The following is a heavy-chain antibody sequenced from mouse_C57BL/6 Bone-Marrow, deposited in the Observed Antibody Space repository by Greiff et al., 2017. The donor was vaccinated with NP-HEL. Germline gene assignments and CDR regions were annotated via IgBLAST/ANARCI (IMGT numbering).Heavy chain of an antibody. CDR1: GYTFTSYW. CDR2: IYPGSGST. Sequence: QVQLQQSGAELVKPGASVKMSCKASGYTFTSYWITWVKQRPGQGLEWIGDIYPGSGSTNYNEKFKSKATLTVDTSSSIAYMQLSSLTSEDSAVYYCANWPAYFDYWGQGTTLTVSS. CDR3: ANWPAYFDY. J-gene: IGHJ2*01. D-gene: IGHD4-1*01. V-gene: IGHV1-55*01.